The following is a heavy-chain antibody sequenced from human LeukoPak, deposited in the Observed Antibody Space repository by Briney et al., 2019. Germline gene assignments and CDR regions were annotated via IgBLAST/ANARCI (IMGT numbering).Heavy chain of an antibody. J-gene: IGHJ4*02. D-gene: IGHD4-23*01. CDR1: GYTFTSYG. CDR2: ISAYNGNT. CDR3: ARDSGEGSTVVNWLIDY. V-gene: IGHV1-18*01. Sequence: ASVKVSCKASGYTFTSYGISWVRQAPGQGLEWMGWISAYNGNTNYAQKLQGRVTMTTDTSTSTAYMELRSLRSDDTAMYYCARDSGEGSTVVNWLIDYWGQGTLVTVSS.